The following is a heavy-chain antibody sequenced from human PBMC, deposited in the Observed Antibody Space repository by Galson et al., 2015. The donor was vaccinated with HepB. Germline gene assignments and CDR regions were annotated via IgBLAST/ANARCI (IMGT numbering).Heavy chain of an antibody. CDR3: ARLASGSCYGPMYYFDY. V-gene: IGHV4-59*08. CDR2: IYYSGST. J-gene: IGHJ4*02. Sequence: ETLSLTCTVSGGSISSSYWSWLRQPPGKGLGWIGYIYYSGSTNYTPSLKGRVTISVDTSKNQFSLKLSSVTAADTAVYYCARLASGSCYGPMYYFDYWGQGTLVTVSS. D-gene: IGHD1-26*01. CDR1: GGSISSSY.